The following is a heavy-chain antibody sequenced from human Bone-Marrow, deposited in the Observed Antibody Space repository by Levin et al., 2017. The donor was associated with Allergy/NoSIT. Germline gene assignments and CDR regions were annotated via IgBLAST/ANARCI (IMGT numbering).Heavy chain of an antibody. D-gene: IGHD3-3*01. CDR1: GFTFSTYA. CDR3: AKAQLEWTMRGEFES. Sequence: PGGSLRLSCAASGFTFSTYAMNWVRQTPGKGLEWVSDINAGGDRTNYADSVKGRFTMSRDNSRNILFLQMDSLRAEDTAIYYCAKAQLEWTMRGEFESWGQGTLVTVSS. V-gene: IGHV3-23*01. CDR2: INAGGDRT. J-gene: IGHJ4*02.